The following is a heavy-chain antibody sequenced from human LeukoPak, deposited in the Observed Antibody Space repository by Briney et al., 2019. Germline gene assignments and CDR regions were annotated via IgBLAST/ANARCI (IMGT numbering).Heavy chain of an antibody. J-gene: IGHJ5*02. CDR1: GGSISSGGYY. CDR2: IYYSGST. D-gene: IGHD3-3*01. CDR3: ARARSEMVIINWFDP. Sequence: SETLSLTCTVSGGSISSGGYYWSWIRQHPGKGLEWIGYIYYSGSTYYNPSLKSRVTISVDTSKNQFSLKLSSVTAADTAVHYCARARSEMVIINWFDPWGQGTLVTVSS. V-gene: IGHV4-31*03.